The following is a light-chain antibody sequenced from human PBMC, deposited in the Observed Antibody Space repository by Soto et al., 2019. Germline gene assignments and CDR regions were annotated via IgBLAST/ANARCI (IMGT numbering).Light chain of an antibody. J-gene: IGKJ5*01. CDR3: QQYSNWPPIT. Sequence: EIVLTQSPATRSLSPVEIATRSGVASQSVSGTYLAWYQQKPGQAPRLLIYDTSTRATGIPARFSGSGSGTEFTLTISSLQSEDFAVYYCQQYSNWPPITFGQGTRLEIK. CDR2: DTS. V-gene: IGKV3-15*01. CDR1: QSVSGT.